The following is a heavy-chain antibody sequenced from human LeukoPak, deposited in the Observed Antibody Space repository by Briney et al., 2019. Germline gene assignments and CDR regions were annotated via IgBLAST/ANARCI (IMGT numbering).Heavy chain of an antibody. D-gene: IGHD3-10*01. V-gene: IGHV4-59*01. J-gene: IGHJ4*02. CDR2: IYESGST. CDR1: GASISSYY. CDR3: ARALSGLGSYRW. Sequence: SETLSLTCTVSGASISSYYWSWVRQPPGKGLEWIGYIYESGSTKYNPSLKSRVTISVDTSKNQFSLKLSSVTGADTAVYYCARALSGLGSYRWWGQGTLVTVSS.